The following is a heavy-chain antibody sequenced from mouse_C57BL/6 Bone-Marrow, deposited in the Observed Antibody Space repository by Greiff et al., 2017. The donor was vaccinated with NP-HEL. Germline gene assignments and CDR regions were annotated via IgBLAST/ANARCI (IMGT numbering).Heavy chain of an antibody. D-gene: IGHD2-1*01. CDR1: GFNIKDDY. V-gene: IGHV14-4*01. CDR2: IDPENGDT. Sequence: EVQLKQSGAELVRPGASVKLSCTASGFNIKDDYMHWVKQRPEQGLEWIGWIDPENGDTEYASKFQGKATITADTSSNTAYLQLSSLTSEDTAVYYCTTFYYGNYVEPFDYWGQGTTLTVSS. J-gene: IGHJ2*01. CDR3: TTFYYGNYVEPFDY.